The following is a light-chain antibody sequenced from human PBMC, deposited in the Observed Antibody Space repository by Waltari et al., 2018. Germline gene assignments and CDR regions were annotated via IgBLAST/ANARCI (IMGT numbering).Light chain of an antibody. CDR3: SSHANTYNFAHVV. J-gene: IGLJ2*01. CDR2: EVT. CDR1: RRDIGTFHY. Sequence: HSALTQPASASGSPGQPITTSSTGTRRDIGTFHYVSWYQQLPRKAPKMMIYEVTKRPSGVSYRFSGSKSGNTASLTISGLRAEDEADYYCSSHANTYNFAHVVFGGGTKLTVL. V-gene: IGLV2-23*02.